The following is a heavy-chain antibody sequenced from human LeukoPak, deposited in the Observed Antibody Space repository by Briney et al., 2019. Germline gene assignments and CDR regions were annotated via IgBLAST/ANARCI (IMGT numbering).Heavy chain of an antibody. D-gene: IGHD3-10*01. CDR1: GFTFSSYG. Sequence: GGSLRLSCAASGFTFSSYGMHWVRQAPGKGLEWVSAISGSGGSTYYADSVKGRFTISRDNSKNTLYLQMNGLRAEDTAVYYCAKALEEYYYGSGSYYLNDYWGQGTLVTVSS. CDR2: ISGSGGST. CDR3: AKALEEYYYGSGSYYLNDY. V-gene: IGHV3-23*01. J-gene: IGHJ4*02.